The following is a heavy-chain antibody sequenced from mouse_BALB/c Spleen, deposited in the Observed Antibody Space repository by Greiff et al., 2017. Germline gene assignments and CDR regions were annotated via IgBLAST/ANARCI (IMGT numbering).Heavy chain of an antibody. Sequence: VQLQESGPGLVAPSQSLSITCTVSGFSLTSYGVHWVRQPPGKGLEWLGVIWAGGSTNYNSALMSRLSISKDNSKSQVFLKMNSLQTDDTAMYYCARITTVVASPFAYWGQGTLVTVSA. V-gene: IGHV2-9*02. CDR3: ARITTVVASPFAY. J-gene: IGHJ3*01. CDR2: IWAGGST. D-gene: IGHD1-1*01. CDR1: GFSLTSYG.